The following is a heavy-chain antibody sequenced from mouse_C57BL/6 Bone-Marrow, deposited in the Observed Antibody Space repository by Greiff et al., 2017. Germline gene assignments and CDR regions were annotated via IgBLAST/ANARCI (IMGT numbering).Heavy chain of an antibody. CDR3: TTVSYYYGSSYHWYFDV. J-gene: IGHJ1*03. D-gene: IGHD1-1*01. V-gene: IGHV14-1*01. CDR2: IDPEDGDT. CDR1: GFNIKDYY. Sequence: EVQLQQSGAELVRPGASVKLSCTASGFNIKDYYMHWVKQRPEQGLEWIGRIDPEDGDTEYAPKFQGKATMTTDTSSNTAYLQLSSLTSEDTAVYYCTTVSYYYGSSYHWYFDVWGTGTTVTVSS.